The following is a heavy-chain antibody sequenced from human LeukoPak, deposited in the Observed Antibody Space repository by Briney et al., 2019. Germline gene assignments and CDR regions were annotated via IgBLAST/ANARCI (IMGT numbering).Heavy chain of an antibody. CDR3: ARSNAASLGGFNY. CDR2: IYPGDSDT. Sequence: GESLKISCKGSGYSFTTYWIGWVRQMPGKGLEWMGIIYPGDSDTRYSPSFQGQVTISADKSICTAFLQWSSLKASDTAMYYCARSNAASLGGFNYWGQGTLVTVSS. D-gene: IGHD3-10*01. CDR1: GYSFTTYW. J-gene: IGHJ4*02. V-gene: IGHV5-51*01.